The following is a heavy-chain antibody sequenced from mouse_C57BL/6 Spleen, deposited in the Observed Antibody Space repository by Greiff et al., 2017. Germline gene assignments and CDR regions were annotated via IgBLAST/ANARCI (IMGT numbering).Heavy chain of an antibody. CDR3: TRDALYYYAMDY. CDR2: ISSGGDYI. V-gene: IGHV5-9-1*02. Sequence: EVKVVESGEGLVKPGGSLKLSCAASGFTFSSYAMSWVRQTPEKRLEWVAYISSGGDYIYYADTVKGRFTISRDNARNTLYLQMSSLKSEDTAMYYCTRDALYYYAMDYWGQGTSVTVSS. J-gene: IGHJ4*01. CDR1: GFTFSSYA.